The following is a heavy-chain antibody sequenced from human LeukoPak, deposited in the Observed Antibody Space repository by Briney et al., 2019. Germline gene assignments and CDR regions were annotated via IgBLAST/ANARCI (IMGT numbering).Heavy chain of an antibody. CDR1: GYTFTSYD. V-gene: IGHV1-8*03. CDR2: MNPNSGNT. CDR3: ARGPPNYGNWFDP. J-gene: IGHJ5*02. D-gene: IGHD1-7*01. Sequence: ASVKVSCKASGYTFTSYDINWVRQAPGQGLEWMGWMNPNSGNTGYAQKFQGRVTITRNTSISTAYMDLSSLRSEDTAVYYCARGPPNYGNWFDPWGQGTLVTVSS.